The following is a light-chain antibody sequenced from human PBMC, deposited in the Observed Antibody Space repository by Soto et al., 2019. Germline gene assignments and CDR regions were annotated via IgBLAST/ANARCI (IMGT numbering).Light chain of an antibody. Sequence: QSALTQPASVSGSPGQSITISCTGTSSDIGGYNFVSWYQQHPGKAPKLMFYDVTNRPSGVSNRFSGSKSGNTASLTISGRKAEDEAVYYFSSYTSTNTVVFGGGTKLTVL. CDR1: SSDIGGYNF. J-gene: IGLJ2*01. CDR3: SSYTSTNTVV. V-gene: IGLV2-14*03. CDR2: DVT.